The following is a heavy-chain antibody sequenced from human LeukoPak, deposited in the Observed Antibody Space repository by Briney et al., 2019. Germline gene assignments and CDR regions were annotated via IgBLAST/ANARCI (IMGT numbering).Heavy chain of an antibody. D-gene: IGHD3-3*01. Sequence: GGSLRLSCAASGFTFSSYAMSWVRQAPGKGLEWVSAISGSGGSTYYADSVKGRFTISRDNSKNTLYLQMNSLRAEDTAVYYCANTPYDFWSGYYYYYYMDVWGKGTTVTVSS. V-gene: IGHV3-23*01. CDR3: ANTPYDFWSGYYYYYYMDV. J-gene: IGHJ6*03. CDR1: GFTFSSYA. CDR2: ISGSGGST.